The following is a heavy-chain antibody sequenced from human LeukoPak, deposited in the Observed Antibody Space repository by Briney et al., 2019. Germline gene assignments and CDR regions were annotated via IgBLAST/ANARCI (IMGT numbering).Heavy chain of an antibody. CDR2: VSSRSSTM. CDR3: ARGRDYSFWSGYGGFDY. V-gene: IGHV3-48*02. D-gene: IGHD3-3*01. CDR1: GFTFNSYS. J-gene: IGHJ4*02. Sequence: GGLRLSCAASGFTFNSYSMNWVRQAPGKGLEWVSYVSSRSSTMYYADSVKGRFTISRDNAKNSLYLEMNSLRDEDTAVYYCARGRDYSFWSGYGGFDYWGQGALVTVSS.